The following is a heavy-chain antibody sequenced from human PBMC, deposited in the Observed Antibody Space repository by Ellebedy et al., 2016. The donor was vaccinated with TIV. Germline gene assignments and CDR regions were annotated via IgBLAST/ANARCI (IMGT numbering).Heavy chain of an antibody. V-gene: IGHV4-59*12. D-gene: IGHD1-1*01. CDR2: IYYSGST. CDR3: ARSPPPRTGTLDY. Sequence: MPSETLSLTCTVSGGSISSYYLSWIRQPPGKGLEWIGYIYYSGSTNYNPSLKSRVTISVDTSKNQFSLKLSSVTAADTAVYYCARSPPPRTGTLDYWGQGTLVTVSS. J-gene: IGHJ4*02. CDR1: GGSISSYY.